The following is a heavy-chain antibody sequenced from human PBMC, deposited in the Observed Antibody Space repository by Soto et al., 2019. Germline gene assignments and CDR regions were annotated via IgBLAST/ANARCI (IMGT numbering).Heavy chain of an antibody. CDR2: IIPLFGTR. J-gene: IGHJ6*01. Sequence: QVQLVQSGGEVRKPGSSVKVSCEASGGTFTSDALSWVRQAPGQGLEWMGGIIPLFGTRKYAHKFQGRLTIAANKTTSTAYMELSSLRSEDTAIYYCAKSKNDFWNAHYGMDVWGQGTTVIVSS. D-gene: IGHD3-3*01. CDR1: GGTFTSDA. CDR3: AKSKNDFWNAHYGMDV. V-gene: IGHV1-69*06.